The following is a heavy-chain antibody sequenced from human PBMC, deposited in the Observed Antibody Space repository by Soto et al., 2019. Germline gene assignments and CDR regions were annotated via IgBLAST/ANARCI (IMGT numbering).Heavy chain of an antibody. V-gene: IGHV1-8*01. J-gene: IGHJ5*02. CDR3: ASVQMSYDILTGYSNWYDP. Sequence: ASVKVSCKASGYTFTSYDINWVRQATGQGLEWMGWMNPNSGNTGYAQKFQGRVTMTRNTSISTAYMELSSLRSEDTAVYYCASVQMSYDILTGYSNWYDPWGQGTLVTVSS. CDR2: MNPNSGNT. CDR1: GYTFTSYD. D-gene: IGHD3-9*01.